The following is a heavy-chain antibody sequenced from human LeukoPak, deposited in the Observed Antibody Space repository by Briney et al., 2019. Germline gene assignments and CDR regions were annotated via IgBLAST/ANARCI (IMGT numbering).Heavy chain of an antibody. CDR2: ISGSGGST. J-gene: IGHJ4*02. Sequence: GGSLRLSCAASGFTFSSYAMNWVRQAPGKGLEWVSAISGSGGSTYYADSVKGRFTISRDNSKNTLYLQMNSLRAEDTAVYYCAKDRPHYYDSRGSYYFDYWGQGTLVTVSS. V-gene: IGHV3-23*01. D-gene: IGHD3-22*01. CDR1: GFTFSSYA. CDR3: AKDRPHYYDSRGSYYFDY.